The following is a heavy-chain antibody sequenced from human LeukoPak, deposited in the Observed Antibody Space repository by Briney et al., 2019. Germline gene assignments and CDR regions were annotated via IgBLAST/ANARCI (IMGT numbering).Heavy chain of an antibody. D-gene: IGHD6-19*01. CDR2: ISWNSGNM. Sequence: PGRSLRLSCAASGFTFNDYAMHWVRQAPGKGLEWVSFISWNSGNMDYADSVKGRFTISRDNAKNSLYLQMNSLRAEDTAVYYCARDRGWLSSGWYDYWGQGTLVTVFS. J-gene: IGHJ4*02. V-gene: IGHV3-9*01. CDR3: ARDRGWLSSGWYDY. CDR1: GFTFNDYA.